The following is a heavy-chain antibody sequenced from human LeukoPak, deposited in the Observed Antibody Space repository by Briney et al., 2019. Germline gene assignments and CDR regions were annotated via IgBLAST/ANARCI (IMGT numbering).Heavy chain of an antibody. CDR2: IYSGGST. CDR1: GFTFSSSA. Sequence: PGGSLRLSCAASGFTFSSSAMNWVRQAPGKGLEWVSVIYSGGSTYYADSVKGRFTISRDNSKNTLYLQMNSLRAEDTAVYYCARGALYCSSTSCYDPDAFDIWGQGTMVTVSS. V-gene: IGHV3-66*02. D-gene: IGHD2-2*01. J-gene: IGHJ3*02. CDR3: ARGALYCSSTSCYDPDAFDI.